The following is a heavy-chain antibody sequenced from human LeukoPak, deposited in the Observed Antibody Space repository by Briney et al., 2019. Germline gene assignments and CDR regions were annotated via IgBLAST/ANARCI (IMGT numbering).Heavy chain of an antibody. J-gene: IGHJ4*02. Sequence: PGGSLRLSCAASGFTFSSYAMHWVRQAPGKGLEWVAVVSYDGSHKYYADPVKGRFTISRDNSKNTLYLHMNSLRAEDTAVYYCARRGYYDSSGSQRPFDYWGQGTLVTVSS. D-gene: IGHD3-22*01. V-gene: IGHV3-30*04. CDR2: VSYDGSHK. CDR3: ARRGYYDSSGSQRPFDY. CDR1: GFTFSSYA.